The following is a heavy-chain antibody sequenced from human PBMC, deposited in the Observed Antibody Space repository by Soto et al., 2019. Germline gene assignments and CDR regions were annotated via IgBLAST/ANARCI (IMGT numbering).Heavy chain of an antibody. Sequence: QVQLAQSGAELKKPGASVKVSCTASGYTFADFYIHWVRQAPAQGFERMCWMNPNTGGASYARNLLGRVGMTRDTSISTAYVGLRRLPSNDTAVYFCSTSPYEYFWSGALWGQGALATGSS. CDR3: STSPYEYFWSGAL. D-gene: IGHD3-3*01. J-gene: IGHJ4*02. CDR1: GYTFADFY. CDR2: MNPNTGGA. V-gene: IGHV1-2*02.